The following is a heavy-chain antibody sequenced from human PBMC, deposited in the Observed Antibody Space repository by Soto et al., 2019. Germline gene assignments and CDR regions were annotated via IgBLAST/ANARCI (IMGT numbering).Heavy chain of an antibody. CDR3: ARVGSGWYVDY. D-gene: IGHD6-19*01. J-gene: IGHJ4*02. V-gene: IGHV3-23*01. CDR1: GFTFSSYA. Sequence: GGSLRLSCAASGFTFSSYAMSWVRQAPGKGLEWVSAISGSGGNTYYADSVKGRFTISRDNSKNTLYLQMDSLRAEDTAVYYYARVGSGWYVDYWGQGTLVTVSS. CDR2: ISGSGGNT.